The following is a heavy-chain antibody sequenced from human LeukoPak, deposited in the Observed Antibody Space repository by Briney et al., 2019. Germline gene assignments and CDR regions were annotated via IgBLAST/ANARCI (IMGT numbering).Heavy chain of an antibody. CDR3: ARGSGVQVWSSLDY. D-gene: IGHD5-18*01. CDR2: IWYDGSRK. Sequence: GGSLRLSCAASGFTFSRNGIHWVRQAPGKGLEWVAVIWYDGSRKYYADSVKDRITISRDNSKNTVYLQMNSLRAEDTAVYYCARGSGVQVWSSLDYWGQGTLVTVSS. J-gene: IGHJ4*02. V-gene: IGHV3-33*01. CDR1: GFTFSRNG.